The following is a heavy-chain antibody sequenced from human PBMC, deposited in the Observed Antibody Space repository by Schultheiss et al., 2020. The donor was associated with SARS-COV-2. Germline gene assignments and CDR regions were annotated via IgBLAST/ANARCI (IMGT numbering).Heavy chain of an antibody. J-gene: IGHJ4*02. D-gene: IGHD3-3*01. Sequence: GGSLRLSCAASGFTFSSYWMHWVRQAPGKGLVWVSRINSDGSSTTYADSVKGRLTISRDNAKNTLYLQMSLRAEDTAVYYCAREAYESAFDYWGQGTLVTVSS. CDR2: INSDGSST. CDR3: AREAYESAFDY. CDR1: GFTFSSYW. V-gene: IGHV3-74*01.